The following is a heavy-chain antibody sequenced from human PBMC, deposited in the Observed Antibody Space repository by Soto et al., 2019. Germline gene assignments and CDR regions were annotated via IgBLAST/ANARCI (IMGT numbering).Heavy chain of an antibody. CDR2: IYYSAST. CDR3: ARTAHYYDSSGFPYNWFDP. CDR1: GDSISNYS. D-gene: IGHD3-22*01. J-gene: IGHJ5*02. V-gene: IGHV4-59*08. Sequence: SESLSLTCTVSGDSISNYSWSWIRQPPGKGLEWIGYIYYSASTNYNPSLKSRVTISPDTSKNQLSLKITSVTAADTAIYYCARTAHYYDSSGFPYNWFDPWGQGTLVTVSS.